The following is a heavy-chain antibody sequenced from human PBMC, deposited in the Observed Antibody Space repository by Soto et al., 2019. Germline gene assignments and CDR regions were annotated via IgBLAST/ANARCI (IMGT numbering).Heavy chain of an antibody. D-gene: IGHD6-13*01. Sequence: SETLSLTCTVSGGSVRSSTYYWGWIRQSPGKGLEWIGSIYYSGSTHNNPSLKSRVTMSVDTYTNQFSLNLMSVTAADTAIYNCTRHEGGAAADRPLDYWGQGTLVTVSS. CDR1: GGSVRSSTYY. J-gene: IGHJ4*02. CDR2: IYYSGST. V-gene: IGHV4-39*01. CDR3: TRHEGGAAADRPLDY.